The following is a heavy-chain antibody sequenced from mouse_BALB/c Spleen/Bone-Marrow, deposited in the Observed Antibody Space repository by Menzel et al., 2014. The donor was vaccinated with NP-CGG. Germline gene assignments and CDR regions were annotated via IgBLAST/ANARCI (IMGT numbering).Heavy chain of an antibody. J-gene: IGHJ4*01. CDR3: AIRYYAMDY. V-gene: IGHV1-4*01. CDR2: IIPSSGYT. D-gene: IGHD1-1*01. CDR1: GYTFTTYT. Sequence: QVQLQQSGAELARPGASVKMSCKASGYTFTTYTIHWMKQRPGQGLEWIGYIIPSSGYTNYNQKFKDKATLTGDESSSTAYMQLSSLTPEDSAVYYCAIRYYAMDYWGQGTSVTVSS.